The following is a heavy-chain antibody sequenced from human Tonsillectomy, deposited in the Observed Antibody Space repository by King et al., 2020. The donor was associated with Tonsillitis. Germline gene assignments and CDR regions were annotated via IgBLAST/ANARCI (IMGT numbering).Heavy chain of an antibody. J-gene: IGHJ6*02. CDR3: ARDSSDTAMVNYYYYYYGMDV. Sequence: VQLVESGGGLVQPGGSLRLSCAASGFTFSSYWMSWVRQAPGKGLEGVANIKQDGSEKYYVDSVMGRFTISRDNAKNSLYLQMNSLRAEDTAVYYCARDSSDTAMVNYYYYYYGMDVWGQGTTVTVSS. D-gene: IGHD5-18*01. V-gene: IGHV3-7*01. CDR2: IKQDGSEK. CDR1: GFTFSSYW.